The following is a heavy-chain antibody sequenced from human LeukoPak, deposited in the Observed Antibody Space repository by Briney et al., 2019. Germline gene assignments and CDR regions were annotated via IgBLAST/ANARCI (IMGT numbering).Heavy chain of an antibody. V-gene: IGHV4-34*01. Sequence: SETLSLTCAVYGGSSSGYYWSWIRQPPGKGLEWIGEINHSGSTNYNPSLKSRVTISVDTSKNQFSLKLSSVTAADTAVYYCAGILSSTSSVDYWGQGTLVTVSS. CDR2: INHSGST. CDR3: AGILSSTSSVDY. CDR1: GGSSSGYY. J-gene: IGHJ4*02. D-gene: IGHD2-2*01.